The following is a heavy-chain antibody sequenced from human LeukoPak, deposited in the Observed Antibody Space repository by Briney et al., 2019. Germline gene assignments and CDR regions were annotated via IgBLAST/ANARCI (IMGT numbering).Heavy chain of an antibody. CDR2: ISRTSAYI. J-gene: IGHJ4*02. V-gene: IGHV3-21*01. D-gene: IGHD2-2*01. CDR3: ARDERKYCSDSSCYPGDY. Sequence: GGSLRLSCAASGFIFSDYAMKWVRQAPGKGLEWVGAISRTSAYIYYSDPVKGRFTLSRDNAGDSVYLQMDSLRAEDTAVYYCARDERKYCSDSSCYPGDYWGQGILVTVSS. CDR1: GFIFSDYA.